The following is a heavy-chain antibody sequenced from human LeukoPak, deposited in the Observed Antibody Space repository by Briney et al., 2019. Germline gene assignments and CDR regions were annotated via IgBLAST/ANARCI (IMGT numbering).Heavy chain of an antibody. Sequence: SETLSLTCTVSGYSISTGYYWGWIRQPPGKGLEWIGSIYHSGTTYYNPSLKSRLTISVDTSKNQFSLKLSSVTAADTAVYYCARGRRRWLQSRTPPDYWGQGTLVTVSS. CDR2: IYHSGTT. CDR3: ARGRRRWLQSRTPPDY. CDR1: GYSISTGYY. V-gene: IGHV4-38-2*02. J-gene: IGHJ4*02. D-gene: IGHD5-24*01.